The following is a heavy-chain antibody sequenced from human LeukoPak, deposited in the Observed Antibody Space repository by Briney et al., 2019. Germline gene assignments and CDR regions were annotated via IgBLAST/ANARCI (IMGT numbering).Heavy chain of an antibody. V-gene: IGHV3-30*18. D-gene: IGHD3-10*01. J-gene: IGHJ4*03. CDR2: VSYDGSNK. CDR3: SKEGSYGSGSYYLGYFDY. Sequence: GGSLRLSCAAPGFTFSSYGKHWVRQAPGKGLEWVAVVSYDGSNKYYADSVKGRFTISRDNSKNTLYLQMNSLRAEDTAVYYFSKEGSYGSGSYYLGYFDYWGQGPWSPSPQ. CDR1: GFTFSSYG.